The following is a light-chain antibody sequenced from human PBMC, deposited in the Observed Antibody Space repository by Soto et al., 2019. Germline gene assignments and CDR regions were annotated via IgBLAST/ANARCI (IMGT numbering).Light chain of an antibody. J-gene: IGKJ3*01. V-gene: IGKV3-20*01. CDR3: QQYGSSPFT. Sequence: EIVLTQSPGTLSLSPGERATLSCRASQSVSSSYLAWYQQKPGQAPRLLIYGASSRATGIPDRFSGSGSGTDFTVNISRLEPDDCAVYYCQQYGSSPFTFGPGTKVDIK. CDR1: QSVSSSY. CDR2: GAS.